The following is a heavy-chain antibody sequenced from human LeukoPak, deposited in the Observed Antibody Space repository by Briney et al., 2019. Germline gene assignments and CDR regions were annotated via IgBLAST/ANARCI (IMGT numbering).Heavy chain of an antibody. V-gene: IGHV4-59*01. J-gene: IGHJ4*02. CDR3: GKSFDSSCYYNY. D-gene: IGHD3-22*01. Sequence: SETLSLTCTVSGGSISNYYWSWIRQPPGKGLEWIGYIYYSGSTNYNPSLKSRVTISVDTSKKQFSLKLSSVTAADTAVYYCGKSFDSSCYYNYWGQGTLVTVSS. CDR2: IYYSGST. CDR1: GGSISNYY.